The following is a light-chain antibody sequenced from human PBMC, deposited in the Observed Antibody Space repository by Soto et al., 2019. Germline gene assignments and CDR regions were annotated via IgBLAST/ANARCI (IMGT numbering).Light chain of an antibody. CDR1: SSDVGGYNY. Sequence: QSVLTQPASVSGSPGQSITISCTGTSSDVGGYNYVSWYQQHPGKAPKLMIYEVSNRPSGVSNRFSGSKSGNTASLTISGLQAEDEADYYCSSYTSSSTLSVFGTGTRSP. CDR2: EVS. J-gene: IGLJ1*01. V-gene: IGLV2-14*01. CDR3: SSYTSSSTLSV.